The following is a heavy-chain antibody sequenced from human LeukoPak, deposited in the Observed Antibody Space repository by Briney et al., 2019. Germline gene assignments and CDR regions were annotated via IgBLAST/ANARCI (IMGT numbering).Heavy chain of an antibody. CDR3: AKDSGYRQLRAEFFRD. J-gene: IGHJ1*01. CDR2: ISGDGGST. V-gene: IGHV3-43*02. Sequence: GGSLRLSCAASGFSFDDYAMHWVRQVPGKGLEWVSLISGDGGSTDYIESVKGRFTISRDNNRNSLYLQMNSLRTEDTALYFCAKDSGYRQLRAEFFRDWGQGTLVTVSS. D-gene: IGHD6-13*01. CDR1: GFSFDDYA.